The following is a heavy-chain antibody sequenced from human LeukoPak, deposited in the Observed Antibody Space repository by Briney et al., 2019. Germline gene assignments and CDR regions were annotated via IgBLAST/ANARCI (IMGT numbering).Heavy chain of an antibody. CDR1: GGTFSSYA. CDR3: AKDGGVYYYDSSGYYHFDY. V-gene: IGHV1-69*13. Sequence: GASVKVSCKASGGTFSSYAISWVRQAPGQGLEWMGGIIPIFGTANYAQKFQGRVTITADESTSTAYMELSSLRAEDTAVYYCAKDGGVYYYDSSGYYHFDYWGQGTLVTVSS. J-gene: IGHJ4*02. CDR2: IIPIFGTA. D-gene: IGHD3-22*01.